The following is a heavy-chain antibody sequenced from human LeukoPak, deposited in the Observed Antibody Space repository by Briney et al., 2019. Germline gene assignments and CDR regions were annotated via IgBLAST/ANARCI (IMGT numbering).Heavy chain of an antibody. J-gene: IGHJ6*03. CDR2: IYYSGST. D-gene: IGHD1-1*01. V-gene: IGHV4-59*12. CDR3: AWNKRRYYYYMDV. CDR1: GGSISSYY. Sequence: SETLSLTCTVSGGSISSYYWSWIRQPPGKGLEWSGYIYYSGSTNYNPSLKSRVTISVDTSKNQYSLKLSSVTAADTAVYYCAWNKRRYYYYMDVWGKGTTVTISS.